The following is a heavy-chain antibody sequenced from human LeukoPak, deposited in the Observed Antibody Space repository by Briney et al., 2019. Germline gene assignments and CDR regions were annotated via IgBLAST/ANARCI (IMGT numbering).Heavy chain of an antibody. J-gene: IGHJ4*02. CDR3: AKDGMGGSGILGFTLSGY. V-gene: IGHV3-30*18. D-gene: IGHD3-10*01. CDR1: GFTFSTYG. CDR2: ISYDGSNK. Sequence: QSGGSLRLSCAASGFTFSTYGMHWVRQAPGKGLEWVAVISYDGSNKYYVDSVKGRFTISRDNSKNTLYLQMNSLRAEDTAVYYCAKDGMGGSGILGFTLSGYWGQGTLVTVSS.